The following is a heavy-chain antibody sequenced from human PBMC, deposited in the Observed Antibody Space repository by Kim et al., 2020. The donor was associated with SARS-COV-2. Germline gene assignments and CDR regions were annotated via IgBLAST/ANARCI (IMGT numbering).Heavy chain of an antibody. J-gene: IGHJ4*02. CDR3: ARNYDRSGYYLKSYYFDY. V-gene: IGHV4-39*02. D-gene: IGHD3-22*01. Sequence: SETLSLTCTVSGGSISSSSYYWGWIRQPPGKGLEWIGNIYYSGSTYYNPSLKSLVTISVDTSKNHFPLKLNFVTAADTAVYYCARNYDRSGYYLKSYYFDYWGQGTLVTVSS. CDR1: GGSISSSSYY. CDR2: IYYSGST.